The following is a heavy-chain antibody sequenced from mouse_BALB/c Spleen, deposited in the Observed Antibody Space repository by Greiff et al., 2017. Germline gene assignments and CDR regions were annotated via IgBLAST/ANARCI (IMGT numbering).Heavy chain of an antibody. V-gene: IGHV1S56*01. CDR3: ARGYDY. CDR1: GYTFTSYY. CDR2: IYPGDGST. Sequence: VQLQQSGPELVKPGASVKMSCKASGYTFTSYYIHWVKQRPGQGLEWIGWIYPGDGSTKYNENFKGKTTLTADKSSSTAYMLLSSLTSEDSAIYFCARGYDYWGQGTTLTVSS. D-gene: IGHD3-1*01. J-gene: IGHJ2*01.